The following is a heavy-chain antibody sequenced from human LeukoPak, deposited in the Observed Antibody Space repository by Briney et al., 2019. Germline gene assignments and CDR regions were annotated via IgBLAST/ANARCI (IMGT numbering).Heavy chain of an antibody. CDR1: GYTFTRYG. CDR3: ARDGSSWHKNIDY. CDR2: INPSGGST. J-gene: IGHJ4*02. D-gene: IGHD6-13*01. V-gene: IGHV1-46*01. Sequence: ASVKVSCKASGYTFTRYGISWVRQAPGQGLEWMGIINPSGGSTSYAHKFQGRVTMTRDISTSTVYMELSSLRSEDTAVYYCARDGSSWHKNIDYWGQGTLVTVSS.